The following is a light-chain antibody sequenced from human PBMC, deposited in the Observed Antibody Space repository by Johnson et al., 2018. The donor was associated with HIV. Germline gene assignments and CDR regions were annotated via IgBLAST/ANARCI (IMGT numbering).Light chain of an antibody. CDR3: GTWDSSLSAGFYV. Sequence: QSVLTQPPSVSAAPGQKVTISCSGSNSNIGNNYVSWYQQLPGTATKLLIYEINKRPSGIPDRFSGSKSGTSATLGITGLQTGDEADYYCGTWDSSLSAGFYVFGTGTKVTVL. V-gene: IGLV1-51*02. CDR1: NSNIGNNY. CDR2: EIN. J-gene: IGLJ1*01.